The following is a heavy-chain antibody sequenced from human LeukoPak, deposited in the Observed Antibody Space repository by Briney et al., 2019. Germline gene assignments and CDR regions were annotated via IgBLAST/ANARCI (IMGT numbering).Heavy chain of an antibody. V-gene: IGHV3-20*04. D-gene: IGHD6-6*01. CDR2: INWNGDIT. Sequence: PGGSLRLSCAASGFTFDDYGLTWVRQAPGKGLEWVSNINWNGDITGYADSVKGRFTISRDNAKNSVYLQMNSLRAEDTAVYYCARIGYSSSSFDYWGQGTLATVSS. J-gene: IGHJ4*02. CDR3: ARIGYSSSSFDY. CDR1: GFTFDDYG.